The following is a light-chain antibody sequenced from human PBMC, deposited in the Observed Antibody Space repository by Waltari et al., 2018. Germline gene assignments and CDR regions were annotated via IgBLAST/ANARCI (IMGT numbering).Light chain of an antibody. CDR2: EVP. CDR3: SSYTGSDWV. CDR1: SSDIGGHNF. J-gene: IGLJ3*02. V-gene: IGLV2-8*01. Sequence: HSALPQPPSASGSPGQLVTISSTGTSSDIGGHNFVSWYQQHPGKAPKLIIYEVPKRPSGVPDRISASKSGNTASLTVSGLQADDEADYHCSSYTGSDWVFGGGTKLTVL.